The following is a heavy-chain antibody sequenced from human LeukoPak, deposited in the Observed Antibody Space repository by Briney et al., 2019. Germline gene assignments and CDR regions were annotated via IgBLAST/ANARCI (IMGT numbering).Heavy chain of an antibody. J-gene: IGHJ6*04. CDR3: ARDLSHYDYVWGSYRSVDV. CDR2: IQYDGSNE. Sequence: PGGSLRLSCAASGFSFSSYGMHWVRQAPGKGLEWVAYIQYDGSNEQYADSVKGRFSISRDSSKNILNLQMNSLRAEDTAVYYCARDLSHYDYVWGSYRSVDVWGKGTTVTISS. D-gene: IGHD3-16*02. V-gene: IGHV3-30*02. CDR1: GFSFSSYG.